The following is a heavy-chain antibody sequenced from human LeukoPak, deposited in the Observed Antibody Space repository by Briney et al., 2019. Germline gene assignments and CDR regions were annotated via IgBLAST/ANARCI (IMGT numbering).Heavy chain of an antibody. CDR1: GYTFTDYC. J-gene: IGHJ5*02. D-gene: IGHD3-9*01. CDR3: ATSGDILTGYSLSS. V-gene: IGHV1-69-2*01. CDR2: VDPEGGET. Sequence: ASVKVSCKVSGYTFTDYCMHWVQQAPGKGLEWMGLVDPEGGETIYAEKFQGRVTITADTSTDTAYMELSSLRSEDTAVYYCATSGDILTGYSLSSWGQGTLVTVSS.